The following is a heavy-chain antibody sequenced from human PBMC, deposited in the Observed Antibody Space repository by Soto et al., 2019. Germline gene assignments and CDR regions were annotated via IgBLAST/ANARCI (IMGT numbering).Heavy chain of an antibody. CDR1: GGSFSKYG. CDR3: ARGYRENYFYAIDV. Sequence: QVQLVQSGAEVKMPGSSVRVSCKASGGSFSKYGISWVRQAPGQGLEWMGGIIPMFGIGNYAEKFLGRVTITADESTSTSHMELSSLRSEDTGVYFCARGYRENYFYAIDVWGQGTTVTVSS. D-gene: IGHD1-26*01. CDR2: IIPMFGIG. V-gene: IGHV1-69*01. J-gene: IGHJ6*02.